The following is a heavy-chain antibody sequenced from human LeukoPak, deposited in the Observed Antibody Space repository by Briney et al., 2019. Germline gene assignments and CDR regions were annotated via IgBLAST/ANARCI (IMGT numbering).Heavy chain of an antibody. J-gene: IGHJ4*02. V-gene: IGHV4-39*07. D-gene: IGHD6-13*01. CDR2: IYYSGST. CDR3: AREDIRAAADRNFDY. CDR1: GGSISSSSYY. Sequence: SETLSLTCTVSGGSISSSSYYWGWIRQPPGKGLEWIGSIYYSGSTYYNPSLKSRVTISVDTSKNQFSLKLSSVTAADTAVYYCAREDIRAAADRNFDYWGQGTLVTVSS.